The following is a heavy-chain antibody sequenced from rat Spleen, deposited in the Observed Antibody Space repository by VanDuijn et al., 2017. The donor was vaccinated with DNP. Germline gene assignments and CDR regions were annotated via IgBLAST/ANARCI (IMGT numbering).Heavy chain of an antibody. CDR1: GFTFSDYY. D-gene: IGHD4-3*01. J-gene: IGHJ2*01. CDR3: ARQGVIRGTKDYFDY. Sequence: EVQLVESDGGLVQPGRSLKLSCAASGFTFSDYYMAWVRQAPTKGLEWVATISYDGGNTYYRDSVKGRFTISRDNAKSTLYLQMDSLRSEDTATYYCARQGVIRGTKDYFDYWGQGVMVTVSS. CDR2: ISYDGGNT. V-gene: IGHV5-29*01.